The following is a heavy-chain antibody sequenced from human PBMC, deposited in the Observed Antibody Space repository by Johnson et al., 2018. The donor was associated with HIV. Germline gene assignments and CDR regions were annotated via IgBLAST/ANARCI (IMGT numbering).Heavy chain of an antibody. CDR1: GFIFDDYG. CDR2: ITWNGGST. J-gene: IGHJ3*01. Sequence: EQLVESGGGVVRPGGSLRLSCAASGFIFDDYGMRWVRQAPGKGLEWVSGITWNGGSTGYADSVQGRFTISRDNTKNSLYLQMNSLRTEDTALYYCVKDSDTCDYGSGDAFDVWGQGTMVTVSS. D-gene: IGHD3-10*01. CDR3: VKDSDTCDYGSGDAFDV. V-gene: IGHV3-20*04.